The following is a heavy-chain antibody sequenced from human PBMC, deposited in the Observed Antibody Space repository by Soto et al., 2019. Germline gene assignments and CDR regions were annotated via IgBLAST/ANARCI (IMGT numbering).Heavy chain of an antibody. CDR2: ISGSGGST. CDR1: GFTFSSYA. V-gene: IGHV3-23*01. Sequence: EVQLLESGGGLVQPGGSLRLSCAASGFTFSSYAMSWVRQAPGKGLEWVSAISGSGGSTYYADSVKGRFIISRDNSKNTLYLQMNSLRAEDTAVYYCAKIPQYDYVWGSYRYTVAFVAWGQGTLVTVSS. J-gene: IGHJ5*02. D-gene: IGHD3-16*02. CDR3: AKIPQYDYVWGSYRYTVAFVA.